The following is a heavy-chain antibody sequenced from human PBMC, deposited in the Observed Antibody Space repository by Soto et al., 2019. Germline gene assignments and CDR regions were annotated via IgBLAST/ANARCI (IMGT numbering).Heavy chain of an antibody. D-gene: IGHD3-10*01. Sequence: ITLKESGPTLVKPTQTLTLTCTFSGFSLNTGGVGVGWVRQPRGKAMEWLALIYWDDDERYRPSLRSRLNITKDTINNQVVLTMTNMDPEDTATYYCVRNLRYYGGDYYYGMDAWSQGTTVTVSS. CDR2: IYWDDDE. CDR1: GFSLNTGGVG. V-gene: IGHV2-5*02. CDR3: VRNLRYYGGDYYYGMDA. J-gene: IGHJ6*02.